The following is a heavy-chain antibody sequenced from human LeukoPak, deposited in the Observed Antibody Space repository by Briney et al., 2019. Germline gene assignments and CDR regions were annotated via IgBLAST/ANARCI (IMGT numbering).Heavy chain of an antibody. CDR3: ARDLSFYSSSYNWFDP. V-gene: IGHV1-2*06. CDR1: GYTFTGYY. J-gene: IGHJ5*02. CDR2: INPNSGGT. Sequence: ASVKVSCKASGYTFTGYYMHWVRQAPGQGLEWMGRINPNSGGTNYAQKFQGRVTMTRDTSISTAYMELSRLRSDDTAVYYCARDLSFYSSSYNWFDPWGQGTLVTVSS. D-gene: IGHD6-6*01.